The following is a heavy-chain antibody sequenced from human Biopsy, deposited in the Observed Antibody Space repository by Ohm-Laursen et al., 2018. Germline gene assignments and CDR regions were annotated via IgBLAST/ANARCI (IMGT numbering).Heavy chain of an antibody. V-gene: IGHV1-46*01. CDR3: ARAGVGSDGTDSYYYGMDV. Sequence: SVKVSCKASGNTFATYHIHWVRQAPGQGLEWMGVISPSGATTSFSQKFQGRITMTRDTSTGTVYMDLNSLGPEDTAVYYCARAGVGSDGTDSYYYGMDVWGPGTTVTVSS. CDR1: GNTFATYH. D-gene: IGHD5-24*01. J-gene: IGHJ6*02. CDR2: ISPSGATT.